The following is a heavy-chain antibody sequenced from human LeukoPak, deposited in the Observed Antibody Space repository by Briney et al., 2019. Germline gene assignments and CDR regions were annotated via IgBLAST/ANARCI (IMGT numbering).Heavy chain of an antibody. J-gene: IGHJ3*02. CDR3: VRVLYCGGDCYSAVWAFDI. D-gene: IGHD2-21*01. V-gene: IGHV4-30-4*01. CDR1: GGSISSGDYY. Sequence: SETLSLTCTVSGGSISSGDYYWSWIRQPPGKGLEWIGYIYYSGSTYYNPSLKSRVTISVDTSKNQFSLKLSSVTAADTAVYYCVRVLYCGGDCYSAVWAFDIWGQGTMVTVSS. CDR2: IYYSGST.